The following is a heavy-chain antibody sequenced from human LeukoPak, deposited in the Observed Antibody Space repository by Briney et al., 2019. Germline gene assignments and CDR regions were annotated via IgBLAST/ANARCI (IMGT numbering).Heavy chain of an antibody. CDR2: IRDSGAST. J-gene: IGHJ3*02. Sequence: GGSLRLSCAASGFTFLTYAMSWVRQAPGKGLQWVSVIRDSGASTYYADSVKGRFTISRDNSKDTLYLQMNSLRAEDTAVYYCAKAGRSGWYPGWPFDIWGQGTMVTVSS. CDR1: GFTFLTYA. CDR3: AKAGRSGWYPGWPFDI. V-gene: IGHV3-23*01. D-gene: IGHD6-19*01.